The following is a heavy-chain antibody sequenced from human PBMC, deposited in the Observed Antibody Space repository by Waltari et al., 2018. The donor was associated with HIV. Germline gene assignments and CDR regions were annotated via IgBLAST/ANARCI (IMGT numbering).Heavy chain of an antibody. Sequence: QEQLVESGGGVVQPGGYLRLSCAASGLTFSSYGRPWVSRAPGKGLEWVAVIWYDGGNKYYADSVKGRFTISRDNSKNTLYLQMNSLRAEDTAVYYCARDPWDIAADLYYYYGMDVWGQGTTVTVSS. D-gene: IGHD6-13*01. J-gene: IGHJ6*02. CDR3: ARDPWDIAADLYYYYGMDV. V-gene: IGHV3-33*01. CDR2: IWYDGGNK. CDR1: GLTFSSYG.